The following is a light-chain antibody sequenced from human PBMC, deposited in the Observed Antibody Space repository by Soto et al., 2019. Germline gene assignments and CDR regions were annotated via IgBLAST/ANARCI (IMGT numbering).Light chain of an antibody. CDR3: QQDNSYSVT. Sequence: DIQMTQSPSTLSASVGDRVTITCRASQSISSWLAWYQQKPGKAPKLLIYDASSLESGVPSRFSGSGSGTEFTLTISSLQPDDFAAYYCQQDNSYSVTFGTGTKVDIK. CDR2: DAS. J-gene: IGKJ3*01. CDR1: QSISSW. V-gene: IGKV1-5*01.